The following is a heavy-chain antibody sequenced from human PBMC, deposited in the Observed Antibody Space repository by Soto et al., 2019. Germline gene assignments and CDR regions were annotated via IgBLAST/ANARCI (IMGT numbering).Heavy chain of an antibody. J-gene: IGHJ5*01. V-gene: IGHV4-39*01. Sequence: QLQLQESGPGLVKPSETLSLTCTVSGGSISSSNYYWGWIRQPPGKGLEWIGGIYYSGSTYYNPSLKSRVNISVDTSKNQFSLKLSSVTATDTAVYYCARRRKGSYLSNWFDSWGQGTLVTVSS. CDR1: GGSISSSNYY. CDR2: IYYSGST. CDR3: ARRRKGSYLSNWFDS. D-gene: IGHD1-26*01.